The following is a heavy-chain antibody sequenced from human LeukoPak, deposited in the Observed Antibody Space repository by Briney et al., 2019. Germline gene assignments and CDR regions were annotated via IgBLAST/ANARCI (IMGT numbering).Heavy chain of an antibody. V-gene: IGHV3-30*02. CDR2: IRYDGSNK. CDR1: GFTFSSYG. CDR3: AKDNIVVVPAATGDYYYYYMDV. J-gene: IGHJ6*03. D-gene: IGHD2-2*01. Sequence: GGSLRLSCAASGFTFSSYGMHWVRQAPGKGLEWVAFIRYDGSNKYYADSVKGRFTISRGNSKNTLYLQVNSLRAEDTAVYYCAKDNIVVVPAATGDYYYYYMDVWGKGTTVTVSS.